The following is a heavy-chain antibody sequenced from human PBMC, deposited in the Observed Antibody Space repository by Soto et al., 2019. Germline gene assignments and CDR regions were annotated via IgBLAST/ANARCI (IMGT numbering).Heavy chain of an antibody. CDR1: GFTFSDYY. D-gene: IGHD2-15*01. V-gene: IGHV3-11*01. J-gene: IGHJ6*03. CDR2: ISSSGSTI. CDR3: AKTYCLELSSLDYYYYLDV. Sequence: QVQLVESGGGLVKPGGSLRLSCAASGFTFSDYYMSWIRQAPGKGLEWVSYISSSGSTIYYAESVKGRFTISRDNAKNPPYPQMNRPGTQDTALFYCAKTYCLELSSLDYYYYLDVWGKGTTVTVSS.